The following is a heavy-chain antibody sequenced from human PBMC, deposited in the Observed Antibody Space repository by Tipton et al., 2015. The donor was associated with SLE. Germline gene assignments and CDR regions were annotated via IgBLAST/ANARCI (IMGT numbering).Heavy chain of an antibody. CDR1: GYTFTGYY. V-gene: IGHV1-2*02. D-gene: IGHD4-17*01. CDR3: ARGRHSDDYGDYYYGMDV. CDR2: INPNSGGT. J-gene: IGHJ6*02. Sequence: QVQLVQSGAEVKKPGASVKVSCKASGYTFTGYYMHWVRQAPGQGLEWMGWINPNSGGTNYAQKFQGRVTMTRDTSISTAYMELSRLRSDDTAVYYCARGRHSDDYGDYYYGMDVWGQGTTVTVSS.